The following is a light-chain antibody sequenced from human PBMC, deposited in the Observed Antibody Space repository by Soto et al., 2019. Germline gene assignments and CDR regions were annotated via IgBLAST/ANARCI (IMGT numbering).Light chain of an antibody. Sequence: DIQRTQSPSTLAASVGDRVTITCRASQSISSYLNWYQQKPGKAPKLLIYDASTLESGVPSRFSGHGSGTQFTLTICSLQPDDFATYYCQQYNTYWTFGQGTKVDIK. V-gene: IGKV1-5*01. CDR1: QSISSY. J-gene: IGKJ1*01. CDR2: DAS. CDR3: QQYNTYWT.